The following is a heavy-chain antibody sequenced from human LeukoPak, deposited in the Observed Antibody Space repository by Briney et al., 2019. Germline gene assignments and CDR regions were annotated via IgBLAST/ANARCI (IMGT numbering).Heavy chain of an antibody. CDR3: AGGGSWFDY. Sequence: PSETLSLTCTVSGGSISSYYWSWIRQPPGKRLEWIGYIYYSGSTNYNPSLKSRVTISVDTSKNQFSLKLSSVTAADTAVYYCAGGGSWFDYWGQGTLVTVSS. CDR2: IYYSGST. J-gene: IGHJ4*02. CDR1: GGSISSYY. D-gene: IGHD6-13*01. V-gene: IGHV4-59*01.